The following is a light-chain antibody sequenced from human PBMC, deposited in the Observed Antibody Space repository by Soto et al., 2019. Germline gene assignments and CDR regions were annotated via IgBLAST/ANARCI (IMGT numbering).Light chain of an antibody. CDR1: TSDIGGYNY. V-gene: IGLV2-14*03. CDR3: SSYGASSTL. CDR2: DVS. J-gene: IGLJ2*01. Sequence: QSVLTQPASVSGSPGQSITISCTGSTSDIGGYNYVSWYQQHPVKAPKLLIYDVSYRPSGISDRFSGSKSGNTASLTISGLQHEDEADYYCSSYGASSTLFGGGTKVTVL.